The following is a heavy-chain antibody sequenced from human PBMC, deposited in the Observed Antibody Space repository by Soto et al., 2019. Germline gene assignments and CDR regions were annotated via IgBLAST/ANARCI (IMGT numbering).Heavy chain of an antibody. CDR1: GYTFSAYG. CDR2: IGYDGSKR. CDR3: ARDRGVVGPEFDH. Sequence: QVQLVESGGGVIQPGTSLRLSCEASGYTFSAYGMHWVRQAPGKGLEWVAVIGYDGSKRYYSDSVKGRFIISRDDSRNTLCLQMNSLRADDTAIYYCARDRGVVGPEFDHWGQGTLVTVSP. J-gene: IGHJ4*02. D-gene: IGHD2-2*01. V-gene: IGHV3-33*01.